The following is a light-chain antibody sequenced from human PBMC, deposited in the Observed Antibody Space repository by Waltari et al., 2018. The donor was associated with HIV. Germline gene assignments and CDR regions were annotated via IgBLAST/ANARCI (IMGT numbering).Light chain of an antibody. Sequence: EIVMNQSPLSLPVTPGEPASISCRSSQSLLHSNGYNYLDWYLQKPGQSPQLLIYLGSNRASGVPDRFSGSGSGTDFTLKISRVEAEDVGVYYCMQALQTPYTFGLGTKLQIK. CDR2: LGS. V-gene: IGKV2-28*01. J-gene: IGKJ2*01. CDR3: MQALQTPYT. CDR1: QSLLHSNGYNY.